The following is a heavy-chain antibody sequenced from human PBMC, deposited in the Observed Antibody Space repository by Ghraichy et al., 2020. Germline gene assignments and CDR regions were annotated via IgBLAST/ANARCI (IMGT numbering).Heavy chain of an antibody. CDR3: TTDSQYRRDGRVIAGMVLRRDYFYYYGMDD. CDR2: IKSEVDGGTT. CDR1: GFTFSNTW. V-gene: IGHV3-15*01. Sequence: GGSLRLSCAASGFTFSNTWMSWVRQAPGKGLEWVGRIKSEVDGGTTDYAAPVKGRFIISRDDSENTLYLQMNSLRIEDTGKYYCTTDSQYRRDGRVIAGMVLRRDYFYYYGMDDWGQGTTVTVSS. D-gene: IGHD2-21*01. J-gene: IGHJ6*02.